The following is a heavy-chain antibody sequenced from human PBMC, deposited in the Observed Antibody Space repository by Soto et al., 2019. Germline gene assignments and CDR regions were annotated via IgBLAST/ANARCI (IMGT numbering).Heavy chain of an antibody. J-gene: IGHJ5*02. V-gene: IGHV4-39*01. CDR1: GGSISIYY. CDR2: IYYSGST. Sequence: SETLSLTCTVSGGSISIYYWGWIRQRPGKGLEWIGSIYYSGSTYYNPSLKSRVTISVDTSKNQFSLKLSSVTAADTAVYYCARHYRSHITIFGVVILNWFDPWGQGTLVTVSS. CDR3: ARHYRSHITIFGVVILNWFDP. D-gene: IGHD3-3*01.